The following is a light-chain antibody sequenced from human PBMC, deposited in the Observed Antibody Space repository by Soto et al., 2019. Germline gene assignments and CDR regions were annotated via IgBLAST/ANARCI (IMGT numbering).Light chain of an antibody. J-gene: IGKJ1*01. CDR1: QSISSW. V-gene: IGKV1-5*03. CDR2: KAS. CDR3: QQYNSYSWT. Sequence: QMSQSPSTLSASVGDRVTITCRASQSISSWLAWYQQKPGKAPKLLIYKASSLESGVPSRFSGSGSGTEFTLTISSLQPDDFATYYCQQYNSYSWTFAQGTKVAIK.